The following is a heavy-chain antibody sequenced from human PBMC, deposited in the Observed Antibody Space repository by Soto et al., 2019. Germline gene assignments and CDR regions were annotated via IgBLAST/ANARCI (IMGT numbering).Heavy chain of an antibody. CDR1: GFTFSSYA. CDR2: ISGSGGST. J-gene: IGHJ6*02. Sequence: GGSLRLPCAASGFTFSSYAMSWVRQAPGKGLEWVSAISGSGGSTYYADSVKGRFTISRDNSKNTLYLQMNSLRAEDTAVYYCAKATYYDFWSGSKYGMDVWGQGTTVTVSS. CDR3: AKATYYDFWSGSKYGMDV. D-gene: IGHD3-3*01. V-gene: IGHV3-23*01.